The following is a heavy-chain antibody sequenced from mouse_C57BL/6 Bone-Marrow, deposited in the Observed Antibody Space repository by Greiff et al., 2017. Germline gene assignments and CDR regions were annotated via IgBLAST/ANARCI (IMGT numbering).Heavy chain of an antibody. CDR2: IWTGGGT. J-gene: IGHJ4*01. D-gene: IGHD2-4*01. Sequence: VQGVESGPGLVAPSQSLSITCTVSGFSLTSYAISWVRQPPGKGLEWLGVIWTGGGTNYNSALKSRLSISKDNSKSQVFLKMNSLQTDDTARYYCARKGDYDYDVLYYYAMDYWGQGTSVTVSS. CDR3: ARKGDYDYDVLYYYAMDY. CDR1: GFSLTSYA. V-gene: IGHV2-9-1*01.